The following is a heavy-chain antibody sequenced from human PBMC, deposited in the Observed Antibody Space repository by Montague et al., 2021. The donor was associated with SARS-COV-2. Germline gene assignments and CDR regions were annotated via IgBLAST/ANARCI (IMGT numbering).Heavy chain of an antibody. CDR2: IDNSGST. CDR3: ARHGGNDAFDI. V-gene: IGHV4-59*01. J-gene: IGHJ3*02. CDR1: GGSIGAYY. D-gene: IGHD4-23*01. Sequence: SETLSLTCTAFGGSIGAYYWSWIRQPPGKGLEWTGYIDNSGSTNHNPSLESRVTMSVDTSKNQFSLKLNSVTAADTAVYYCARHGGNDAFDIWGRGTMVTVSS.